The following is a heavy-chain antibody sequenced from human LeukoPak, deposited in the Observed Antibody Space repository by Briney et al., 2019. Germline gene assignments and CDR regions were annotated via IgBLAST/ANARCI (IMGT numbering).Heavy chain of an antibody. Sequence: GASVKVSCKASGYTFTSYGISWVRLAPGQGLEWMGWISAYNGNTNYAQKLQGRVTMTTDTSTSTAYMELRSLRSDDTAVYYCARVGAAVYSSGWYSGAFDIWGQGTMVTVSS. CDR3: ARVGAAVYSSGWYSGAFDI. V-gene: IGHV1-18*01. CDR2: ISAYNGNT. CDR1: GYTFTSYG. D-gene: IGHD6-19*01. J-gene: IGHJ3*02.